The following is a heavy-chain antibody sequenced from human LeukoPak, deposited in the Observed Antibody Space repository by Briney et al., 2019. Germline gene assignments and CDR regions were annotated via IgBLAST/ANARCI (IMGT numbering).Heavy chain of an antibody. CDR2: ISAYNGNT. V-gene: IGHV1-18*01. J-gene: IGHJ6*02. CDR3: ARDYYDSSGYWGLTYYYGMDV. Sequence: ASVKVSCKASGYTFTSYGISWVRQAPGQGLEWMGWISAYNGNTNYAQKLQGRVTMTTDTSTSTACMELRSLRSDDTAVYYCARDYYDSSGYWGLTYYYGMDVWGQGTTVTVSS. CDR1: GYTFTSYG. D-gene: IGHD3-22*01.